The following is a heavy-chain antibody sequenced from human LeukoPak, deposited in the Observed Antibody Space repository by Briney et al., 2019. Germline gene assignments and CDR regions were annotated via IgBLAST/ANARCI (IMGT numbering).Heavy chain of an antibody. J-gene: IGHJ4*03. D-gene: IGHD3-16*01. V-gene: IGHV1-69*13. Sequence: GASVTVSCTPSGNSTSNYAVGWVRQAPGQGFEWMGGNIPIFGTADYAQKFQGRVTITANQSTSTTYMALSSLKSEDTATYYCTTRACHAGGCSSSFYYYYGLHFWGQGTMVSVSS. CDR3: TTRACHAGGCSSSFYYYYGLHF. CDR2: NIPIFGTA. CDR1: GNSTSNYA.